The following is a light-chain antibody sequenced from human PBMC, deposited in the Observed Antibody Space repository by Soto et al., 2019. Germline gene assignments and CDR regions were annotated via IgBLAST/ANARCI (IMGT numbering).Light chain of an antibody. Sequence: QSVLTQPPSVSAAPGQTVTISCSGSSSNIGDHYVSWYQQLPGTAPKLLIYDNNKRPSGIPDRFSGSKSGTSATLDITGLQTGDEADYYCGTWDSSLTTVVFGGGTKVTVL. CDR3: GTWDSSLTTVV. CDR2: DNN. CDR1: SSNIGDHY. V-gene: IGLV1-51*01. J-gene: IGLJ2*01.